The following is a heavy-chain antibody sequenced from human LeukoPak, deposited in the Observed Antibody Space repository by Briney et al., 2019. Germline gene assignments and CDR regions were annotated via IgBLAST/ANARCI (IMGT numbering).Heavy chain of an antibody. D-gene: IGHD1-26*01. CDR2: IFQDGNDK. CDR3: ASRIVGTPDYFDY. V-gene: IGHV3-7*01. CDR1: GFTFRTYC. Sequence: PGGSLRLSCPASGFTFRTYCMSWVRQAPGKGLEWVANIFQDGNDKYYVDSVKGRFTISRDNAKNSLYLQLNSLRVEDTAVYYCASRIVGTPDYFDYWGQGTLVTVSS. J-gene: IGHJ4*02.